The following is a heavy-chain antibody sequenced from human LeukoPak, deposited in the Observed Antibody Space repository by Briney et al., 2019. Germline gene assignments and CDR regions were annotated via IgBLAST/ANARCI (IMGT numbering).Heavy chain of an antibody. Sequence: SETLSLTCTVSGGSISSYYWSWLRQPPGKGLEWIGYIYYSGSTNYNPSLKSRVTISVDTSKNQFSLKLSSVTAADTAVYCCARGSAMVYYWGQGTLVTVSS. D-gene: IGHD5-18*01. CDR3: ARGSAMVYY. V-gene: IGHV4-59*01. J-gene: IGHJ4*02. CDR1: GGSISSYY. CDR2: IYYSGST.